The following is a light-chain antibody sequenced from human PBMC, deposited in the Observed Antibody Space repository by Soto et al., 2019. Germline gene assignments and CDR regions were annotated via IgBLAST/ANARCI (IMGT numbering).Light chain of an antibody. V-gene: IGKV3-11*01. CDR1: QSVSSY. CDR2: DAS. Sequence: VLTQSPENLSLSPGERATLSCRASQSVSSYLAWYQQKPGQAPRLLIYDASNRATGIPARFSGSGSGTDFTLTISCLEPEDFAVYYCQQRSNWPLTFGGGTKVDIK. J-gene: IGKJ4*01. CDR3: QQRSNWPLT.